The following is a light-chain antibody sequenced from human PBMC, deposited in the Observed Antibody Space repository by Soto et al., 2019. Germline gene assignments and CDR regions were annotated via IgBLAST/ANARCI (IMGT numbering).Light chain of an antibody. CDR2: AAS. J-gene: IGKJ4*01. CDR3: QQYDERPPNRS. CDR1: QSVRTN. V-gene: IGKV3-15*01. Sequence: EIVMTQSPATMSVSPGERATLSCRASQSVRTNLAWYQQKPGQAPKILIYAASLRATGIPARFSGSGSGTEFTLTISSLQSEDFAVYYCQQYDERPPNRSFGGGTKVEIK.